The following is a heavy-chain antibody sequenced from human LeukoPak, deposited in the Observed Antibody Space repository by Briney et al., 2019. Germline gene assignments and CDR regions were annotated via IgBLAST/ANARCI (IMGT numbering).Heavy chain of an antibody. V-gene: IGHV3-74*01. J-gene: IGHJ4*02. CDR3: ATIPDYGGNPGGFDY. CDR1: GFTFSSYW. D-gene: IGHD4-23*01. CDR2: INSDGSST. Sequence: GGSLRLSCAASGFTFSSYWMHWVRQAPGKGLVWVSRINSDGSSTSYADSVKGRFTISRDNAKNTLYLQMNSLRAEDTAVYYCATIPDYGGNPGGFDYWGQGTLVTVSS.